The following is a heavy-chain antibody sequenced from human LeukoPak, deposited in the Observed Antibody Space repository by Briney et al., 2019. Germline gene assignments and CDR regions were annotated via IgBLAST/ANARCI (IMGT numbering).Heavy chain of an antibody. CDR3: ARDDVAGGVTMVRGVIIEGWFDP. J-gene: IGHJ5*02. D-gene: IGHD3-10*01. V-gene: IGHV4-34*01. CDR1: GGSFSGYY. Sequence: SETLSLTCAVYGGSFSGYYWSWIRQPPGKGLEWIGSIDYSGSTYYNPSLKSRATISIDASKNQFSLKLSSVTAADTAVYYCARDDVAGGVTMVRGVIIEGWFDPWGQGTLVTVSS. CDR2: IDYSGST.